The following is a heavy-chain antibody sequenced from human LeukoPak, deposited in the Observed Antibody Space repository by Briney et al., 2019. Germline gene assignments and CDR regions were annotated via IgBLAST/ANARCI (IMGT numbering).Heavy chain of an antibody. CDR2: ISSSSSYI. D-gene: IGHD3-3*01. J-gene: IGHJ4*02. CDR3: ARDIWSGGRQHFDY. CDR1: GFTFSSYS. V-gene: IGHV3-21*01. Sequence: PGGSLRLSCAASGFTFSSYSMNWVRQAPGKGLEWVSSISSSSSYIYYADSVKGRFTISRDNAKNSLYLQMNSLRAEDTAVYYCARDIWSGGRQHFDYWGQGTLVTVSS.